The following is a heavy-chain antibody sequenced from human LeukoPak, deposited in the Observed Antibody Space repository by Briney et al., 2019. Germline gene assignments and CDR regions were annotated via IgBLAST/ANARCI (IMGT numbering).Heavy chain of an antibody. V-gene: IGHV3-30*04. Sequence: PGRSLRLSCAASGFTFSSYAMHWVRQAPGKGLEWVAVISYDGSNKYYADSVKGRFTISRDNSKNTLYLQMNSLRAEDTAVYYCARDKHYYGSGSYYNGRGVGGGGRYYYYGMDVWGKGTTVTVSS. CDR2: ISYDGSNK. CDR1: GFTFSSYA. J-gene: IGHJ6*04. CDR3: ARDKHYYGSGSYYNGRGVGGGGRYYYYGMDV. D-gene: IGHD3-10*01.